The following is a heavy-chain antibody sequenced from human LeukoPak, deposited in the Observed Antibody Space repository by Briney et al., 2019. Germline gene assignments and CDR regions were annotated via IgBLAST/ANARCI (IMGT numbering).Heavy chain of an antibody. CDR1: GGTFSSYA. Sequence: SVKVSCKASGGTFSSYAISWVRQAPGQGLEWMGGIIPIFGTANYAQKFQGRVTITADESTSTAYMELSSLGSEDTAVYYCARGGYYGSGSYYTPDYYYYYMDVWGKGTTVTISS. CDR3: ARGGYYGSGSYYTPDYYYYYMDV. D-gene: IGHD3-10*01. J-gene: IGHJ6*03. V-gene: IGHV1-69*13. CDR2: IIPIFGTA.